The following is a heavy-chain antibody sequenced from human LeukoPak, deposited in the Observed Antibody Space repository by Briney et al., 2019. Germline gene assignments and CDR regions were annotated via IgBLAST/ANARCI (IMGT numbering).Heavy chain of an antibody. V-gene: IGHV4-34*01. CDR3: ARGRTYYYGSGSYRPPFYFDY. CDR2: INHSGST. J-gene: IGHJ4*02. D-gene: IGHD3-10*01. CDR1: GGSFSGYY. Sequence: SETLSLTCAVYGGSFSGYYWGWIRQPPGKGLEWIGEINHSGSTNYNPSLKSRVTISVDTSKNQFSLKLSSVTAADTAVYYCARGRTYYYGSGSYRPPFYFDYWGQGTLVTVSS.